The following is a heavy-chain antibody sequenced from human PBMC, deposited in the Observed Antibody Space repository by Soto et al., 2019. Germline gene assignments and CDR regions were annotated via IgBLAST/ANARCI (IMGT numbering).Heavy chain of an antibody. J-gene: IGHJ3*02. CDR3: ARGSHDSRAYYPSFVAFDK. CDR2: IYYSGST. CDR1: GGSVSSGSYY. Sequence: PSETLSLTCPVSGGSVSSGSYYWSWIRQPPGKGLEWIGYIYYSGSTNYNPSLKSRVTISVDTSKNQFSLKLSSVTAADTAVYYCARGSHDSRAYYPSFVAFDKWGQGTMVTVSS. D-gene: IGHD3-22*01. V-gene: IGHV4-61*01.